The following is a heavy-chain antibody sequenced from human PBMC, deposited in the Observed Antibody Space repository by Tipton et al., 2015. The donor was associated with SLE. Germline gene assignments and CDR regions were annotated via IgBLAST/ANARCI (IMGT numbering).Heavy chain of an antibody. CDR2: INWNGDST. CDR3: ARELYPYGMDV. V-gene: IGHV3-20*04. Sequence: SLRLSCAASGFNFDDYAMRWVRQAPGKGLEWVSGINWNGDSTGYADSVKGRFTISRDNTKNSLYLQMGSLRAEDTALYFCARELYPYGMDVWGQGTTVTVSS. CDR1: GFNFDDYA. J-gene: IGHJ6*02.